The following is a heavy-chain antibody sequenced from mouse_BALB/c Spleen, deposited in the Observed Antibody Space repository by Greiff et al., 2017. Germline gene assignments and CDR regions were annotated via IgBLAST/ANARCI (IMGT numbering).Heavy chain of an antibody. D-gene: IGHD3-1*01. Sequence: DVKLQESGPGLVKPSQSLSLTCSVTGYSITSGYYWNWIRQFPGNQLEWMGYISYDGSNNYNPSLKNRISITRDTSKNQFFLKLNSVTTEDTATYYCARDGRDYYAMDYWGQGTSVTVSS. CDR2: ISYDGSN. V-gene: IGHV3-6*02. CDR1: GYSITSGYY. CDR3: ARDGRDYYAMDY. J-gene: IGHJ4*01.